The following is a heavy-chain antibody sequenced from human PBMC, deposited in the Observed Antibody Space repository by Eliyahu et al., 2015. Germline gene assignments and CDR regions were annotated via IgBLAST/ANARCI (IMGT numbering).Heavy chain of an antibody. J-gene: IGHJ4*02. CDR3: ASPAGTGWYYFDY. V-gene: IGHV4-38-2*02. Sequence: QVRLQESGPGLVKPSETLSLTCTVSGYSISXIYSWGWVRQAPGKGLEWIGSIYRSGSTYYNPSLRSRLTISVDTSRNQFSLRLTSVTAADTAIYYCASPAGTGWYYFDYWGQGILVTASS. CDR1: GYSISXIYS. D-gene: IGHD6-19*01. CDR2: IYRSGST.